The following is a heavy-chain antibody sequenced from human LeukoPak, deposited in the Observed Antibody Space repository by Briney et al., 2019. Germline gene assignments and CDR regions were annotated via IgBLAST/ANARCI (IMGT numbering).Heavy chain of an antibody. J-gene: IGHJ3*02. CDR3: ARDGIVGAPGAFDI. Sequence: SETLSLTCTVSGGSISSGDYYWSWIRQPPGKGLEWIGYIYYSGSTYYNPSLKSRVTISVDTSKNQFSLKLSSVTAADTAVYYCARDGIVGAPGAFDIWGQGTMVTVSS. D-gene: IGHD1-26*01. V-gene: IGHV4-30-4*01. CDR1: GGSISSGDYY. CDR2: IYYSGST.